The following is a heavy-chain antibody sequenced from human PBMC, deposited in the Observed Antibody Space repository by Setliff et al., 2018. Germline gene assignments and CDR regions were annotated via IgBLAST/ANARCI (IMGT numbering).Heavy chain of an antibody. V-gene: IGHV1-2*02. D-gene: IGHD4-17*01. CDR3: AREVLSTVVAWDY. CDR1: GYTFTGHH. Sequence: GASVKVSCKASGYTFTGHHLHWVRQAPGQGLEWMGWINPNSGGTNYAQKFQGRVTITRDTSNSTDYMDLSRLTSDDTAVYYCAREVLSTVVAWDYWGQGTLVTVSS. J-gene: IGHJ4*02. CDR2: INPNSGGT.